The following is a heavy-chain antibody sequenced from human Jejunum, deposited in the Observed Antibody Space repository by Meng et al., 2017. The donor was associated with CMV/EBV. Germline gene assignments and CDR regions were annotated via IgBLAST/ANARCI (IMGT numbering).Heavy chain of an antibody. CDR3: ATVNGHAFDI. CDR1: RFVFSSYW. V-gene: IGHV3-7*01. CDR2: IKQDGSEK. J-gene: IGHJ3*02. D-gene: IGHD2-8*01. Sequence: SCVASRFVFSSYWMSWVRQAPGKGLEWVATIKQDGSEKYYADSVKGRFTISRDNAKNSLFLQMNSLRVEDTAVYYCATVNGHAFDIWGQGTMVTVSS.